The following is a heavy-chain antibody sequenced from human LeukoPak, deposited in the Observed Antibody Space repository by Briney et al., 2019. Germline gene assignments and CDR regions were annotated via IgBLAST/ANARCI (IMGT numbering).Heavy chain of an antibody. V-gene: IGHV3-23*01. CDR1: GFTFSSYA. Sequence: GGSLRLSCAASGFTFSSYAMSWVRQAPGKGLEWVSAISGSGGSTYYADSVKGRFTISRDNAKNTLNLQMNSLRAEDTAVYYCERDLGQYYDTSDNWFDPWGQGTLVTVSS. CDR3: ERDLGQYYDTSDNWFDP. D-gene: IGHD3-22*01. CDR2: ISGSGGST. J-gene: IGHJ5*02.